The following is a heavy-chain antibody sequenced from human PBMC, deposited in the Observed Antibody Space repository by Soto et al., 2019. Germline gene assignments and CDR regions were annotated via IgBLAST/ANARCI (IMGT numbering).Heavy chain of an antibody. CDR2: ISYDGRIT. Sequence: QVQLVESGGGVVQPGRSLRLSCAASGLTFINYGMHWVRQAPGKGLELVAVISYDGRITNYADSVKGRFTISRDNSNNPLFMQMTGLGAEDTAMYCCARVPEARRGPTYGTGDWGQGILVIVSS. D-gene: IGHD2-8*01. CDR1: GLTFINYG. J-gene: IGHJ4*01. V-gene: IGHV3-30*04. CDR3: ARVPEARRGPTYGTGD.